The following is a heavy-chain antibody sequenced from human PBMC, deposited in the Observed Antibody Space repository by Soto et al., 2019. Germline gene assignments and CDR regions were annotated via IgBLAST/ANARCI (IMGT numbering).Heavy chain of an antibody. CDR3: AKSVTMVRGVIDYFDY. J-gene: IGHJ4*02. Sequence: PGGSLRLSCAASGFTFSSYAMSWVRQAPGKGLEWVSAISGSGGSTYYADSVKGRLTISRDNSKNTLYLQMNSLRAEDTAVYYCAKSVTMVRGVIDYFDYWGQGTLVTVSS. V-gene: IGHV3-23*01. CDR1: GFTFSSYA. CDR2: ISGSGGST. D-gene: IGHD3-10*01.